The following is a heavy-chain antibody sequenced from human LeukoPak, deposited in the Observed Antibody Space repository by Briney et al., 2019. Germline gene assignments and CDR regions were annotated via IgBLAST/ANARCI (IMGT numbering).Heavy chain of an antibody. V-gene: IGHV4-34*01. CDR1: GGSFRGYY. Sequence: SETLSLTCAVYGGSFRGYYWSWIRQPPGKGLEWIGEINHSGSTNYNPSLKSRVTISVDTSKNQFSLKLSSVTAADTAVYYCARGRSEMATIAGRDYWGQGTLVTVSS. CDR2: INHSGST. CDR3: ARGRSEMATIAGRDY. D-gene: IGHD5-24*01. J-gene: IGHJ4*02.